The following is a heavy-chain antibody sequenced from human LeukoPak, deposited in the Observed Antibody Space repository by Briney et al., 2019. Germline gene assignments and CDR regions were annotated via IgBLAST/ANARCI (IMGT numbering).Heavy chain of an antibody. CDR3: ARDFVRITDAFDI. V-gene: IGHV4-39*07. D-gene: IGHD6-6*01. CDR2: IYYSGST. J-gene: IGHJ3*02. Sequence: SETLSLTCTVSGGSISSSSYYWGWVRQPPGKGLEWIGSIYYSGSTYYNPSLKSRVTISVDTSKNQLSLKLSSVTAADTAVYYCARDFVRITDAFDIWGQGTMVTVSS. CDR1: GGSISSSSYY.